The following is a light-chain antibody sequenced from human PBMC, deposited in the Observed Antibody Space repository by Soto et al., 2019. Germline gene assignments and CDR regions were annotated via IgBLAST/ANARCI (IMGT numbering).Light chain of an antibody. V-gene: IGKV3-15*01. J-gene: IGKJ5*01. CDR1: QYVSNK. CDR3: KQYKEWPPFT. Sequence: EIVMTQSPATLSVSPGETATLSCRASQYVSNKVAWYQQKPGQAPRLLILGASTRATGVPARFSGSGSGTEFTLSIRSLQSEDFAVYYCKQYKEWPPFTFGQGTRLEIK. CDR2: GAS.